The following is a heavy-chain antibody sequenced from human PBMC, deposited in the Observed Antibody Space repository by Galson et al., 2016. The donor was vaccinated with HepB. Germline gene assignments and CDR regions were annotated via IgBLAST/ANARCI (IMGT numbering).Heavy chain of an antibody. J-gene: IGHJ6*02. CDR1: GFTFSSYS. CDR2: ISWNSGSI. CDR3: AKDISPAYMAISSNYYYGMDV. V-gene: IGHV3-9*01. Sequence: SLRLSCAVSGFTFSSYSMNWVRQAPGKGLEWVSGISWNSGSIGYADSVKGRFTISRDNAKNSLYLRLSSLRAEDTALYYCAKDISPAYMAISSNYYYGMDVWGQGTTVTVSS. D-gene: IGHD3-16*01.